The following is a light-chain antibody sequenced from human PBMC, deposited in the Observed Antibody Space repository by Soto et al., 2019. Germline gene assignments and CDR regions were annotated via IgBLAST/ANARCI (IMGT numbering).Light chain of an antibody. CDR1: QSVSSSY. V-gene: IGKV3-20*01. Sequence: PSSQAVCLVGRATRSCWASQSVSSSYLAWYQQKPGQAPRLLIYGASSRATGIPDRFSGSGSGTDFTLTISRLEPEDFAVYHCQQYSSSPLPFGGVTKVDIK. CDR3: QQYSSSPLP. J-gene: IGKJ4*01. CDR2: GAS.